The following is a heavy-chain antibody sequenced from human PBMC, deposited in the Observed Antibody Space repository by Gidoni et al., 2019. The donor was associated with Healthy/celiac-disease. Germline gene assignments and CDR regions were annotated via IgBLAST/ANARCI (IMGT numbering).Heavy chain of an antibody. D-gene: IGHD3-10*01. CDR2: IIPIFGTA. CDR3: ARDPGMVRGVISYYYYGMDV. V-gene: IGHV1-69*01. J-gene: IGHJ6*02. Sequence: QVQLVQSGAEVKKPGSSVKVSCKASGGTFSSYAISWVRQAPGQGLEWMGGIIPIFGTANYAQKFQGRVTITADESTSTAYMELSSLRSEDTAVYYCARDPGMVRGVISYYYYGMDVWGQGTTVTVSS. CDR1: GGTFSSYA.